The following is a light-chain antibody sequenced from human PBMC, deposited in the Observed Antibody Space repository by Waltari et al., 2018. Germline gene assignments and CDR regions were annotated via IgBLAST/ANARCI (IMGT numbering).Light chain of an antibody. CDR3: SSYTISSTLNWV. CDR2: AVS. CDR1: RSDVGGFNF. Sequence: QSALTQPASVSGSPGQSITIPCTGTRSDVGGFNFVSWYQQHPGKAPKLMIYAVSKRPSGVSNRFSGSKSGNTASLTISGLQAEDDADYYCSSYTISSTLNWVFGGGTKLTVL. J-gene: IGLJ3*02. V-gene: IGLV2-14*03.